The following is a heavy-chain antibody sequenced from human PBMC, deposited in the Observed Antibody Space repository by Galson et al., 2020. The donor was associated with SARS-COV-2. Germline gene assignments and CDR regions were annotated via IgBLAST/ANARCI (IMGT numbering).Heavy chain of an antibody. V-gene: IGHV1-3*01. D-gene: IGHD2-15*01. CDR1: GYTFNSYA. CDR2: LNAGNGNT. J-gene: IGHJ4*02. CDR3: ARVPRCCSGGSCPPVDY. Sequence: ASEKVSCKASGYTFNSYAMHWVRQATGQKLEWMGWLNAGNGNTKYSQQFQGSVTITRDTSASTAYMELSILRSEDTAWYDCARVPRCCSGGSCPPVDYWGQGTLVTVSS.